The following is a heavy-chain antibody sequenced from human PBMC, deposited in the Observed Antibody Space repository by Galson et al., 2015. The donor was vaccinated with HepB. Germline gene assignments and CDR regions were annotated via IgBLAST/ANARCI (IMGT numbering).Heavy chain of an antibody. J-gene: IGHJ3*02. Sequence: SLRLSCAASGFTFSSYAMHWVRQAPGKGLEWVAVISYDGSSKYYADSVKGRFTISRDNSKNTLYLQMNSLRAEDTAVYYCASWDAFDIWGQGTMVTVSS. CDR1: GFTFSSYA. V-gene: IGHV3-30-3*01. CDR2: ISYDGSSK. CDR3: ASWDAFDI.